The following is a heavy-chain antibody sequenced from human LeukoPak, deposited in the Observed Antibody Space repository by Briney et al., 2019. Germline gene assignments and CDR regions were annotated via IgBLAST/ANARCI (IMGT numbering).Heavy chain of an antibody. D-gene: IGHD3-22*01. V-gene: IGHV4-34*01. CDR2: INHSGST. CDR1: GGSFSGYY. CDR3: ARGPGGYDSSGYRQGAFDI. J-gene: IGHJ3*02. Sequence: PSETPSLTCAVYGGSFSGYYWSWIRQPPGKGLEWIGEINHSGSTNYNPSLKSRVTISVDTSKNQFSLKLSSVTAADTAVYYCARGPGGYDSSGYRQGAFDIWGQGTMVTVSS.